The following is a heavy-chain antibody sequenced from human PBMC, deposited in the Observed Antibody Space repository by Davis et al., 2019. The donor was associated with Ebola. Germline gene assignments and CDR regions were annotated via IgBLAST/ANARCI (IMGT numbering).Heavy chain of an antibody. V-gene: IGHV1-18*01. D-gene: IGHD3-22*01. CDR1: GYTFTSYG. J-gene: IGHJ2*01. CDR2: ISAYNGNT. Sequence: AASVKVSCKASGYTFTSYGISWVRQAPGQGLEWMGWISAYNGNTNYAQKFQGWVTMTRDTSISTAYMELSRLRSDDTAVYYCARGRETYYYDSSGYYTHWYFDLWGRGTLVTVSP. CDR3: ARGRETYYYDSSGYYTHWYFDL.